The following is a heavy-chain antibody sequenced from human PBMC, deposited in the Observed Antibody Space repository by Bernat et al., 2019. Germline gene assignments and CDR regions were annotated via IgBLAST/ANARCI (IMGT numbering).Heavy chain of an antibody. CDR1: GFTFSSYE. CDR2: ISSSGSTI. J-gene: IGHJ4*02. CDR3: ARIRRVRSLHYFDD. D-gene: IGHD1-14*01. Sequence: EVQLVESGGGLVQPGGSLRLSCAASGFTFSSYEMNWVRQAPGKGLEWVSYISSSGSTIYYADSVKGRFTISRDNAKNSLYLQMNSLRAEDTAVYYCARIRRVRSLHYFDDWGQGTLVTVSS. V-gene: IGHV3-48*03.